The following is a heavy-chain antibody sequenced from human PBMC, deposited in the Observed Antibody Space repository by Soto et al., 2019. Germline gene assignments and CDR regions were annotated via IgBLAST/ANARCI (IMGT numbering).Heavy chain of an antibody. CDR1: GGSISSSNW. CDR2: IYHSGST. D-gene: IGHD6-13*01. Sequence: PSETLSLTCAVSGGSISSSNWWSWVRQPPGKGLDWIGEIYHSGSTNYNPSLKSRVTISVDKSKNQFSLKLSSVTAADTAVYYCARGRGYSSSWYKSYYYGMDVWGQGTTVTV. V-gene: IGHV4-4*02. CDR3: ARGRGYSSSWYKSYYYGMDV. J-gene: IGHJ6*02.